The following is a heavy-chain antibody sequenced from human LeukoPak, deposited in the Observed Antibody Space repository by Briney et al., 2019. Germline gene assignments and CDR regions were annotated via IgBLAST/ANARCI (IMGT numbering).Heavy chain of an antibody. V-gene: IGHV4-59*11. CDR2: IYYSGST. Sequence: SETLSLTCTVSGGSISSHYWSWIRQPPGKGLEWIGYIYYSGSTNYNPSLKSRVTISVDTSKNQFSLKLSSVTAADTAVYYCARDLGGGINFDSWGQGTLVTVAS. CDR1: GGSISSHY. CDR3: ARDLGGGINFDS. J-gene: IGHJ4*02. D-gene: IGHD1-14*01.